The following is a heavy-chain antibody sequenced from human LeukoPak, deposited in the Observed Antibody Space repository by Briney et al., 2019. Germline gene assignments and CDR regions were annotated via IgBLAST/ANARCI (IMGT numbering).Heavy chain of an antibody. V-gene: IGHV3-9*01. CDR3: VKVTAAGFVDH. Sequence: PGGSLRLSCAASGFTFRTYTMTWVRLAPGKGLEWVSGIGWNSGGIVYADSVKGRFTISRDNAKNSLYLQMNSLGAEDTALYYCVKVTAAGFVDHWGQGTLVTVSS. J-gene: IGHJ4*02. D-gene: IGHD6-13*01. CDR1: GFTFRTYT. CDR2: IGWNSGGI.